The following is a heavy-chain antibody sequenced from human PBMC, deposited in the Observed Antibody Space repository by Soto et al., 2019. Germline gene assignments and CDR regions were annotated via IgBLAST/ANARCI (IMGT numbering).Heavy chain of an antibody. CDR1: GFTISSNY. J-gene: IGHJ3*02. V-gene: IGHV3-53*01. D-gene: IGHD2-15*01. Sequence: EVQLVESGGGLIQPGGSLRLSCAASGFTISSNYMSWVRQAPGKGLEGVSIIYSGGSTYYADSVKGRFTISRDNSKNTLYLQMNSLRNEDTAVYYCARYCSGGSCYSNYAFDMWGQGTMVTVSS. CDR3: ARYCSGGSCYSNYAFDM. CDR2: IYSGGST.